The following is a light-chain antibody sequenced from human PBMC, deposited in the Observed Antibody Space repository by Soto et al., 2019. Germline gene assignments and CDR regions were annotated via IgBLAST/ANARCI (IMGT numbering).Light chain of an antibody. J-gene: IGKJ4*01. V-gene: IGKV1-5*03. CDR2: KAS. CDR3: QQYHSYSLT. CDR1: QSISSW. Sequence: DIQMTQSPSTLSASVGDRVTITCRASQSISSWLAWYQQKPGKAPKVLIYKASNLESGVPSRFSGSGSGTEFTLTISRRQPDDFATYYCQQYHSYSLTFGGGTKVESK.